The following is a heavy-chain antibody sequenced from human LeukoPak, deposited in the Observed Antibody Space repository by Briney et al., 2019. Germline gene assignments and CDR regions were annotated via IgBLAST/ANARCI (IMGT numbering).Heavy chain of an antibody. J-gene: IGHJ4*02. Sequence: GGSLRLSCAASGFTFSDYYMSWIRRAPGKGLEWVSYISSSGSTIYYADSVKGRFTISRDNAKNSLYLQMNSLRAEDTAVYYCAKEVGDDYGEDLTFDYWGQGTLVTVSS. CDR3: AKEVGDDYGEDLTFDY. CDR1: GFTFSDYY. V-gene: IGHV3-11*04. CDR2: ISSSGSTI. D-gene: IGHD4-17*01.